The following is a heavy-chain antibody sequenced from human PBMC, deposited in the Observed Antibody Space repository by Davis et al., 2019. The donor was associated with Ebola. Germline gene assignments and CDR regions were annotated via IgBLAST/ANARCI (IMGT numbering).Heavy chain of an antibody. D-gene: IGHD4-11*01. J-gene: IGHJ5*02. CDR2: IYYSGST. CDR1: GGSISSGGYY. CDR3: ARGDYSAPLDP. V-gene: IGHV4-31*03. Sequence: PSETLSLTCTVSGGSISSGGYYWSWIRQHPGKGLEWIGYIYYSGSTYYKPSLKSRVTISLDTSKNQFSLRLSSVTAADTAVYYCARGDYSAPLDPWGQGTLVTV.